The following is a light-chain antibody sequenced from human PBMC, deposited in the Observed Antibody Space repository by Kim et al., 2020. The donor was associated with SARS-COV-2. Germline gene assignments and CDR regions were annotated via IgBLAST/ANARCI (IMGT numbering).Light chain of an antibody. CDR3: QQYGSSPT. Sequence: EIVLTQSPGTLSLSPGERPTLSCRASQSVSSSYLAWYQQKPGQAPRLLIYGASSRATGIPDRFSGSGSGTDFTLTISRLEPEDFAVYYCQQYGSSPTFGQGTKVDIK. J-gene: IGKJ1*01. CDR1: QSVSSSY. V-gene: IGKV3-20*01. CDR2: GAS.